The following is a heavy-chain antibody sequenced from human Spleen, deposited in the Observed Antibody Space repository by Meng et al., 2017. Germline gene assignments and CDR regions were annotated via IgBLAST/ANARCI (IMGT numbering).Heavy chain of an antibody. CDR2: IYQSGNT. CDR3: ARRTTFGIGSWFDP. D-gene: IGHD1/OR15-1a*01. Sequence: VHLPGSCPWLVKPSGTLSLTCAVSGDSISSTNWCSWVRQSPGKGLEWIGEIYQSGNTNYNPSLESRVTISLDRSKNQFSLKPSSVTAADTAVYYCARRTTFGIGSWFDPWGQGILVTVSS. V-gene: IGHV4-4*02. CDR1: GDSISSTNW. J-gene: IGHJ5*02.